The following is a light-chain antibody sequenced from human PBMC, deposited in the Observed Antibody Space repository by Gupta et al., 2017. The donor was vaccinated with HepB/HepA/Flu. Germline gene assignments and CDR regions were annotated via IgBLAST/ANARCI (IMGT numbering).Light chain of an antibody. Sequence: EIVLTQFPATLSLSPGERATLPCRASQSVSSYLAWYQQKPGQAPRLLIYDASNRATGIPARFSGSGSGTDFTLTISSLEPEDFAVYYCQQRSNWPPLTFGGGTKVEIK. CDR1: QSVSSY. CDR2: DAS. J-gene: IGKJ4*01. V-gene: IGKV3-11*01. CDR3: QQRSNWPPLT.